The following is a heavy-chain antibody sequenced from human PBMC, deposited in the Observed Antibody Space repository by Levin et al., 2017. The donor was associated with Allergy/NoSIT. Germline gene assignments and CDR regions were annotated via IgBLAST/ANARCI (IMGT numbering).Heavy chain of an antibody. CDR1: GFTFSSYS. CDR3: ARDYSWSSDS. CDR2: IRHNSEII. Sequence: LSLTCAASGFTFSSYSMNWVRQAPGKGLEWISYIRHNSEIISYADSVKGRFTIFRDNAKNSLYLQMNSLRVADTAVYYCARDYSWSSDSWGQGTLVTVSS. D-gene: IGHD2-8*02. J-gene: IGHJ4*02. V-gene: IGHV3-48*04.